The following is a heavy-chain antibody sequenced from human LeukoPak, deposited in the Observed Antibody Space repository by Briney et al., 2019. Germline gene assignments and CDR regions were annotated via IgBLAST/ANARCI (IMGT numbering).Heavy chain of an antibody. V-gene: IGHV1-2*02. D-gene: IGHD7-27*01. CDR2: INPNSDGT. Sequence: ASVKVSCKASGYIFTGYYMHWVRQAPGQGLEWMGWINPNSDGTNYAQKFQGRVTMTRDTSISTAYMELSSLRSEDTAVYYCARDSQLGIGWFDPWGQGTLVTVSS. J-gene: IGHJ5*02. CDR1: GYIFTGYY. CDR3: ARDSQLGIGWFDP.